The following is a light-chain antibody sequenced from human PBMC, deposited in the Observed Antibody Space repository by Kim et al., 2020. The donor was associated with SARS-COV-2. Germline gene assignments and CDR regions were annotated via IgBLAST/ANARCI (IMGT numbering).Light chain of an antibody. Sequence: SYELTQPPSVSVSPGQTASITCSGDKLGDNYACWYQQKPGQSPVLVIYKDSKRPSGTPERSSGSNSANTATLTTSVNQAMDEADYCCQARDSSNVVFGGGTQLTVL. CDR3: QARDSSNVV. V-gene: IGLV3-1*01. CDR2: KDS. J-gene: IGLJ2*01. CDR1: KLGDNY.